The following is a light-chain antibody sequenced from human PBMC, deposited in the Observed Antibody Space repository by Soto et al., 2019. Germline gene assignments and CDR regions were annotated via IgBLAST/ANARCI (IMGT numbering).Light chain of an antibody. J-gene: IGKJ1*01. CDR1: QSIGNW. CDR2: DAS. Sequence: DVRLTQAPSPLSASVXDSVTITCRVSQSIGNWLAWYQQKPGKAPNLLIYDASTLENGVPSRFSGSASGTDFTLTISSLQPYDFATYYCQQYNRYSPRTFGQGTKVDI. V-gene: IGKV1-5*01. CDR3: QQYNRYSPRT.